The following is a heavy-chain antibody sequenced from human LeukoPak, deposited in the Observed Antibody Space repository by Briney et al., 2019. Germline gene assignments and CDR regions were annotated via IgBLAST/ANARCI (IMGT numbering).Heavy chain of an antibody. D-gene: IGHD4-17*01. V-gene: IGHV3-48*02. J-gene: IGHJ4*02. Sequence: GGSLRLSCAASGFTLSSYSMNWVRQAPGGGRERISYINSDIYSNTIYYADTVKGRFTISRDNGKNSLYLQMNSLRDEDTAVYYCARDRDYAFDYWGQGTLVTVSS. CDR1: GFTLSSYS. CDR3: ARDRDYAFDY. CDR2: INSDIYSNTI.